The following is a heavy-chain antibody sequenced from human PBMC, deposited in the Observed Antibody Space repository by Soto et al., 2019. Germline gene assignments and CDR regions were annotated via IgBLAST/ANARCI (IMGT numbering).Heavy chain of an antibody. CDR2: INHSGNT. J-gene: IGHJ4*02. D-gene: IGHD3-22*01. CDR1: GGSFSGYY. V-gene: IGHV4-34*01. Sequence: QVQLQQWGAGLLKPSETLSLTCAVYGGSFSGYYWSWIRQSPGKGLEWIGEINHSGNTNQNPSLKSRVTISVDTSKNQFSLKLRSLTAADTAVYYCARGIVMIVTVQGDAPDKYYFDSWGQGTLVTVSS. CDR3: ARGIVMIVTVQGDAPDKYYFDS.